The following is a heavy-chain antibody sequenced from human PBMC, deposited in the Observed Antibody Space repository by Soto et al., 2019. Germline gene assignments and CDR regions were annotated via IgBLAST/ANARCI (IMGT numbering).Heavy chain of an antibody. CDR3: ARDSSGRQYYGMDV. CDR1: GFTFSSYG. J-gene: IGHJ6*02. D-gene: IGHD3-22*01. V-gene: IGHV3-48*02. CDR2: ITTTSSTM. Sequence: GGSLRLSCAASGFTFSSYGMHWVRQAPGKGLEWISYITTTSSTMYYADSVKGRFTISRDNAKNSLYLQMNSLRDEDTAVYYCARDSSGRQYYGMDVWGQGTTVTVSS.